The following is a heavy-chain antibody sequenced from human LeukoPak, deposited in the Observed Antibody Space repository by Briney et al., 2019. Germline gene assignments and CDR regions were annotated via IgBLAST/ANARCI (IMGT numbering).Heavy chain of an antibody. Sequence: GGSLRLSCAASGFTFSSYWMHWVRQAPGKGLVWVSRIKSDGSSTSYADSVKGRFTISRDNAKNTLYLQMNSLRAEDTAVYYCARGHYYDSSGYLGYWGQGTLVTVSS. CDR3: ARGHYYDSSGYLGY. J-gene: IGHJ4*02. CDR1: GFTFSSYW. CDR2: IKSDGSST. D-gene: IGHD3-22*01. V-gene: IGHV3-74*01.